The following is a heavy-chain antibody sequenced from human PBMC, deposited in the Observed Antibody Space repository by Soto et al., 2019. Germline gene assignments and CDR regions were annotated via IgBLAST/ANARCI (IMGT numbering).Heavy chain of an antibody. J-gene: IGHJ4*02. CDR3: ARLEGLATISYYFDF. V-gene: IGHV4-4*02. CDR1: GGSIRNNNW. Sequence: SETQSLTCAVSGGSIRNNNWWSWVRQPPGKGLEWIGSIYYRGNSYYNPSLQTRVTISLDKSKSQFSLRLNSVTAADSAVYFCARLEGLATISYYFDFWGQGAQVTVSS. CDR2: IYYRGNS. D-gene: IGHD3-9*01.